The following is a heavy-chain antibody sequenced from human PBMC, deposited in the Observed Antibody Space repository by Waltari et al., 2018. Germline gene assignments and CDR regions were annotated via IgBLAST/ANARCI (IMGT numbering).Heavy chain of an antibody. D-gene: IGHD6-19*01. CDR3: ARGWYSSGWHYFDY. J-gene: IGHJ4*02. Sequence: QLQLQESGPGLVKPSETLSLTCTVSGGSISSSSYYWGWIRQPPGKGLEWIGSIYYSGSTYYNPSLKSRVTISVDTSKNQFSLKLSSVTAADTAVYYCARGWYSSGWHYFDYWGQGTLVTVSS. CDR1: GGSISSSSYY. CDR2: IYYSGST. V-gene: IGHV4-39*07.